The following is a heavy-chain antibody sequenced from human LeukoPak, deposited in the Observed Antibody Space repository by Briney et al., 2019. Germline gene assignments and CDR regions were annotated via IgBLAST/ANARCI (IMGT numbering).Heavy chain of an antibody. CDR1: GVSISSYY. Sequence: PSETLSLTCTVSGVSISSYYWSWIRQPPGKGLEWIGYIYYSGSTNYNPSLKSRVTISVDTSKNQFSLKLSSVTAADTAVYYCASGYYFPYFQHWGQGTLVTVSS. CDR3: ASGYYFPYFQH. V-gene: IGHV4-59*01. J-gene: IGHJ1*01. CDR2: IYYSGST. D-gene: IGHD3-22*01.